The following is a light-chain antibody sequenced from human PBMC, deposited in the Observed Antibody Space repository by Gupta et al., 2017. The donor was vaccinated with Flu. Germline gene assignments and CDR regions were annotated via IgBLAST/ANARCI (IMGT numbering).Light chain of an antibody. Sequence: SYELTQPPSVSVSPVRTARTTCAGNALTKKYAYWYQQKPGQAPMLVIYKDSVRPSGIPERFSGSSSGTIGTLTSSGVQAEDEADYYCQSADISGTGRVFGRGTNLTVL. CDR1: ALTKKY. J-gene: IGLJ3*02. V-gene: IGLV3-25*02. CDR2: KDS. CDR3: QSADISGTGRV.